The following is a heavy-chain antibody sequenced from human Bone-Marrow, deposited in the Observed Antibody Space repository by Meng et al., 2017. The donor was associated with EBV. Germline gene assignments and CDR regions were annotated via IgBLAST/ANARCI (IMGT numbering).Heavy chain of an antibody. V-gene: IGHV1-3*01. CDR2: INPGNGNT. CDR3: ARGYYDSSGSYDWFDP. D-gene: IGHD3-22*01. J-gene: IGHJ5*02. Sequence: VQSGVVVKKPGASLKASCKASGYTFTTYTIHWVRQAPGQRLEWMGWINPGNGNTEYSQKFQGRLTFTRDTSASTAYMELSSLRSEDTAIYYCARGYYDSSGSYDWFDPWGQGTLVTVSS. CDR1: GYTFTTYT.